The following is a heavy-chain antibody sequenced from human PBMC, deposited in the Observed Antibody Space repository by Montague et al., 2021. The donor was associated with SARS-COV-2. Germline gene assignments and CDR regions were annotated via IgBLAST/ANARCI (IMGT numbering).Heavy chain of an antibody. CDR3: AREDQLLHDAFDI. CDR2: ISYDGSNK. V-gene: IGHV3-30-3*01. D-gene: IGHD2-2*01. CDR1: GFTFSSYA. J-gene: IGHJ3*02. Sequence: SLRLSCAASGFTFSSYAMHWVRQAPGKGLEWVAVISYDGSNKYYADSVKGRFTISRDNSKSTLYLQMNSLRAEDTAVYYCAREDQLLHDAFDIWGQGTMVTVSS.